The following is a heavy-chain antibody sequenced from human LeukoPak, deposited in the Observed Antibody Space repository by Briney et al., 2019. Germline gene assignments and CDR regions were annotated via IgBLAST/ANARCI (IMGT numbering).Heavy chain of an antibody. CDR3: AKSMFVGYCTNGVCAGDY. D-gene: IGHD2-8*01. Sequence: GGSLRLSCAPSGFTFSNYAMSWVRQAPGKGLEWVSSISAGGNTYYADSVKGRFTISRDKSKNTLYLQMNSLRDEDTAVYHCAKSMFVGYCTNGVCAGDYWGQGTLVTVSS. J-gene: IGHJ4*02. CDR2: ISAGGNT. CDR1: GFTFSNYA. V-gene: IGHV3-23*01.